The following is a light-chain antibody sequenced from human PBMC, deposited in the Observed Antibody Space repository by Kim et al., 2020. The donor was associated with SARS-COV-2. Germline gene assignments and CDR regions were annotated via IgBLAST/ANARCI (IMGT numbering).Light chain of an antibody. J-gene: IGKJ5*01. CDR3: QQFNSYPIT. Sequence: ASGGDRVTITCRASQGISSTLAWYQQKPGKAPNLLLYDASSLKSGVPSRFSGSGSGTDFTLTISSLQPEDFATYYCQQFNSYPITFGQGTRLEIK. CDR2: DAS. V-gene: IGKV1-13*02. CDR1: QGISST.